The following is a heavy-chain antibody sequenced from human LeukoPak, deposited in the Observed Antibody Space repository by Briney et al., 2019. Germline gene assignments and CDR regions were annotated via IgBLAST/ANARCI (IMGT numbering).Heavy chain of an antibody. CDR2: IYSGGST. D-gene: IGHD4-4*01. Sequence: HPGGSLRLSCAASGFTFSSYGMHWVRQAPGKGLEWVSVIYSGGSTYYADSVKGRFTISRHNSKNTLYLQMNSLRAEDTAVYYCARVELQYLSIDPWGQGTLVTVSS. V-gene: IGHV3-NL1*01. J-gene: IGHJ5*02. CDR1: GFTFSSYG. CDR3: ARVELQYLSIDP.